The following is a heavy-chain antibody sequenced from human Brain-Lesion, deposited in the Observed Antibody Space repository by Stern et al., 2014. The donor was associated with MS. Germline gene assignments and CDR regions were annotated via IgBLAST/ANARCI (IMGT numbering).Heavy chain of an antibody. CDR3: ASRWSGTYYGQNWFDP. J-gene: IGHJ5*02. V-gene: IGHV4-31*03. D-gene: IGHD1-26*01. Sequence: VQLEESGPGLVKPSQTLSLTCTVSGGSISSGGHYWSWIRQHPGKGLGWIGYIYYSGATFYNPSLKSRVTISLDTSKNQFSLKLSSVTAADTAVYYCASRWSGTYYGQNWFDPWGQGTLVTVSS. CDR2: IYYSGAT. CDR1: GGSISSGGHY.